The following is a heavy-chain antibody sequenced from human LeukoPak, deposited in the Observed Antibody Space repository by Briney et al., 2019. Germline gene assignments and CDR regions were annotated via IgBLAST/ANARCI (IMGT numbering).Heavy chain of an antibody. CDR3: ARRHSYGRTDY. J-gene: IGHJ4*02. CDR1: GGSFSGYY. D-gene: IGHD5-18*01. CDR2: INHSGST. Sequence: SETLSLTCAVYGGSFSGYYWSWIRQPPGKGLEWIGEINHSGSTNYNPSLKSRVPISVDTSKNQFSLKLSSVTAADTAVYYCARRHSYGRTDYWGQGTLVTVSS. V-gene: IGHV4-34*01.